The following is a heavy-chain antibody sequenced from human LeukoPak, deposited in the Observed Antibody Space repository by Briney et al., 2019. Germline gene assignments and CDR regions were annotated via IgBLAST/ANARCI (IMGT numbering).Heavy chain of an antibody. D-gene: IGHD3-10*01. CDR1: GGSFSDYY. CDR2: INHSGST. Sequence: KTSETLSLTCGVYGGSFSDYYWSWIRQSPGKGLEWIGEINHSGSTNYNPSLKSRVIISVDTSQSQFSLKLSSVTAADTAVYFCARNLWEGDYYGNNWFDPWGQGILVTVSS. J-gene: IGHJ5*02. CDR3: ARNLWEGDYYGNNWFDP. V-gene: IGHV4-34*01.